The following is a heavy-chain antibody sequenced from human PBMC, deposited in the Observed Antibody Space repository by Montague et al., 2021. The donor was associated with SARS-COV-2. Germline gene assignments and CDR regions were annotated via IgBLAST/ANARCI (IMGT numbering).Heavy chain of an antibody. CDR3: ARRGTGNYEILDY. V-gene: IGHV4-59*01. D-gene: IGHD3-3*01. CDR1: GGSMRRYY. Sequence: SETLSLTCTISGGSMRRYYWTWIRQLPRKELEWIGSIYDSGGARYNPSLKSRVSISVDASKNQFSLRVTSVTAADTAVYFCARRGTGNYEILDYWGQGILVTVSS. CDR2: IYDSGGA. J-gene: IGHJ4*02.